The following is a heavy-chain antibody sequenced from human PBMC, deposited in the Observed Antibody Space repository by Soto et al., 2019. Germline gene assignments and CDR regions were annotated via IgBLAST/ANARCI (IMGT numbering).Heavy chain of an antibody. CDR3: AKYRSSGWYGGYYFDY. J-gene: IGHJ4*02. CDR2: ISGSGGIT. D-gene: IGHD6-19*01. CDR1: GFTFSSYA. V-gene: IGHV3-23*01. Sequence: EVQLLESGGGLVQPGGSLRLSCAASGFTFSSYAMSWVRQAPGKGLEWGSAISGSGGITYYAESVKGRFTISRDNSKNTLYLQMNSLRAEETAVYYCAKYRSSGWYGGYYFDYWGQGTLVTVSS.